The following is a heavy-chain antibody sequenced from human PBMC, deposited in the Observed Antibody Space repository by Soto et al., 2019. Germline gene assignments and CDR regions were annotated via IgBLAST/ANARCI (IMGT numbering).Heavy chain of an antibody. CDR2: IIPILGIA. Sequence: QVQLVQSGAEVKKPGSSVKVSCKASGGTFSSYTISWVRQAPGQGLEWMGRIIPILGIANYAQKFQGRVTNTADKSTSTAYMELSSLRSEDTGVYFCARDPSAYDLPAYWGQGTLVTVSS. CDR3: ARDPSAYDLPAY. V-gene: IGHV1-69*08. D-gene: IGHD5-12*01. J-gene: IGHJ4*02. CDR1: GGTFSSYT.